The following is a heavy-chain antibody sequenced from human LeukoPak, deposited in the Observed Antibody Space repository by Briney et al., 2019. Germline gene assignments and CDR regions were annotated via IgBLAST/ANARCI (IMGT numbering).Heavy chain of an antibody. CDR1: GYTFTSYG. D-gene: IGHD4-23*01. J-gene: IGHJ6*02. Sequence: ASVKVSCKASGYTFTSYGISWVRQAPGHGLEWMGWISAYNGNTNYAQKLQGRVTMTTDTSTSTAYMELRSLRSDDTAVYYCARDQGPYGGNSLGLDVWGQGTTVTVSS. CDR2: ISAYNGNT. V-gene: IGHV1-18*01. CDR3: ARDQGPYGGNSLGLDV.